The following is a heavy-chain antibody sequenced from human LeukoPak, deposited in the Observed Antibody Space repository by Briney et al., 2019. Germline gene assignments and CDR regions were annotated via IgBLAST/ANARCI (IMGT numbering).Heavy chain of an antibody. V-gene: IGHV3-21*01. CDR2: ITSTSSHM. CDR3: ARETSGSLEY. J-gene: IGHJ4*02. D-gene: IGHD3-10*01. CDR1: GFTFSNYA. Sequence: GGSLTLSCAASGFTFSNYAFNCVRQAPGQGLEYVSSITSTSSHMYYADSLKGRFTISRDNAKNSLYLQMNSLRDDDTAVYFCARETSGSLEYWGQGTLVTVSS.